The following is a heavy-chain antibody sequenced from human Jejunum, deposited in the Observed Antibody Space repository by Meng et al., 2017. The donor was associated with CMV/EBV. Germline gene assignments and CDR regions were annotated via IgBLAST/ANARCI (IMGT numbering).Heavy chain of an antibody. V-gene: IGHV3-11*01. J-gene: IGHJ4*02. CDR3: ARDGRFLEGHWVY. CDR2: ISGSGNII. D-gene: IGHD3-3*01. CDR1: GFSFGDYY. Sequence: VAGFSFGDYYMSWIRQAPGKGLEWLSYISGSGNIISYADSVKGRFTISRDNARNLLYLQMNSLRAEDTAVYYCARDGRFLEGHWVYWGQGTPVTVLL.